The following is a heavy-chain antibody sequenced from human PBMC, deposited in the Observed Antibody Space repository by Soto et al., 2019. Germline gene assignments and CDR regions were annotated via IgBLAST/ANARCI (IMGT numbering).Heavy chain of an antibody. V-gene: IGHV1-8*01. Sequence: ASVKVSCKASGYTFTSYDFNWVRQAPGQGLEWMGWVNPNSGNTDYAQKFQGRVTMTRNTSIRTAYMELRSLRSDDTAVYYCARDSGGWYFDYWGQGTLVTVSS. CDR1: GYTFTSYD. J-gene: IGHJ4*02. D-gene: IGHD6-19*01. CDR3: ARDSGGWYFDY. CDR2: VNPNSGNT.